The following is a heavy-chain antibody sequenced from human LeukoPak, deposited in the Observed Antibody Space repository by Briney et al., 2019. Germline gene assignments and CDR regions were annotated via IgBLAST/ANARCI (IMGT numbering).Heavy chain of an antibody. CDR1: GGSINSSGYY. D-gene: IGHD3-16*01. CDR2: IHYSGST. CDR3: ARRRGPYCFDY. V-gene: IGHV4-39*01. Sequence: PSETLSLTCTVSGGSINSSGYYWGWIRQPRGKGLEWIASIHYSGSTSYNPSFKSRVTISIDTSKNQFSPKLSSVTAADTAVYYCARRRGPYCFDYWGQGTLVTVSS. J-gene: IGHJ4*02.